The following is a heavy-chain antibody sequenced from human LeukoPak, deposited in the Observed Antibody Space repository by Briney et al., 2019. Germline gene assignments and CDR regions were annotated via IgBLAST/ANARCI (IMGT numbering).Heavy chain of an antibody. J-gene: IGHJ5*02. CDR1: GFTFSSYA. Sequence: GGSLRLSCAASGFTFSSYAMSWVRQAPGKGLEWVSAISGSGGSTYYADSVKGRFTISRDNSKNTLYLQMNSLRAEDTAVYYCAKAEGGLGYCSSTSCSHSAPPHNWFDPWGQGTLVTVSS. D-gene: IGHD2-2*01. CDR3: AKAEGGLGYCSSTSCSHSAPPHNWFDP. V-gene: IGHV3-23*01. CDR2: ISGSGGST.